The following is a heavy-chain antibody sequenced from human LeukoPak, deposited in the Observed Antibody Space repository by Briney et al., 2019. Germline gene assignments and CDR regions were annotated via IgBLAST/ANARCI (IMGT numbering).Heavy chain of an antibody. V-gene: IGHV3-23*01. CDR2: ISGSGGST. CDR3: ARRGSYYEADY. Sequence: GGSLRLSCAASGFTFSSYAMSWVRQAPGKGLEWVSGISGSGGSTHYADSVEGRFTISRDNSRSTLYLQVNSLRADDTAVYYCARRGSYYEADYWGQGTLVTVSS. CDR1: GFTFSSYA. J-gene: IGHJ4*02. D-gene: IGHD1-26*01.